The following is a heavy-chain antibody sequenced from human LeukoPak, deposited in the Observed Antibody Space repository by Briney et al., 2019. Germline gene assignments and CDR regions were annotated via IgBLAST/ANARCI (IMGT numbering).Heavy chain of an antibody. CDR1: GFTFSRHW. CDR2: IKEDGSEQ. V-gene: IGHV3-7*01. J-gene: IGHJ4*02. CDR3: AKDGGYYFDY. Sequence: GGSLRLSCAASGFTFSRHWMTWVRQAPGKGLEWVANIKEDGSEQYYVDSIKGRFTISRDNAKNSLYLQMSSLRAEDTAIYYCAKDGGYYFDYWGQGTLVTVSS.